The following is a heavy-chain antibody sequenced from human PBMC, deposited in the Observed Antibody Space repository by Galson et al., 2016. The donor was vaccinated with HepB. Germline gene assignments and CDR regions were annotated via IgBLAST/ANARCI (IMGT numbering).Heavy chain of an antibody. V-gene: IGHV3-48*03. J-gene: IGHJ4*02. Sequence: SLRLSCAASGFTFTYYEMNWVRQAPGKGLEWVSYISGSGNNKYYADSVWGRFTVSRDNAKSSLFLQMNSLRAEDTGVYYCARGWARSTYYYDNSGYDSWGQGTLVIVSS. CDR3: ARGWARSTYYYDNSGYDS. CDR1: GFTFTYYE. D-gene: IGHD3-22*01. CDR2: ISGSGNNK.